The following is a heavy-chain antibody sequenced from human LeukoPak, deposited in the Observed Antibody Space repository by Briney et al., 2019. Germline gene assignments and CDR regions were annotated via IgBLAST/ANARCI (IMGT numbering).Heavy chain of an antibody. D-gene: IGHD1-26*01. J-gene: IGHJ3*02. CDR3: ARDSGTNDAFDI. CDR1: AFIFSGHG. V-gene: IGHV3-7*03. Sequence: GGSLRLSCEGSAFIFSGHGMNWVRQTPGKGLEWVASIKEDGSERQYVDSVKGRFSISRDNTKGSLFLQLSSLRAEDTAVYYCARDSGTNDAFDIWGQGTMVTVSS. CDR2: IKEDGSER.